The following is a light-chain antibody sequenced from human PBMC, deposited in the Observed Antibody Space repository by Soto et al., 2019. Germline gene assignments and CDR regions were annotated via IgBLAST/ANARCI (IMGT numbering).Light chain of an antibody. J-gene: IGKJ1*01. CDR1: QNIRGNE. V-gene: IGKV3-20*01. CDR3: QDYGTSAPWT. Sequence: EVVLTQSPGTLSLSPGERATLSCRASQNIRGNELAWYQQKPGQAPRLLIYRGSSRATGIPDRFTGRGSGTEFTLTISRLEPEDFAVYYCQDYGTSAPWTFGQGTKVDIK. CDR2: RGS.